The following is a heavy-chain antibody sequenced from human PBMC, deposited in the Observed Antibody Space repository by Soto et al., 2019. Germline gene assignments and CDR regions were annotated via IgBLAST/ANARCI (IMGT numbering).Heavy chain of an antibody. D-gene: IGHD4-17*01. CDR3: ARVTMVIRDSDHFGVDV. V-gene: IGHV4-38-2*02. Sequence: SETLSLTCLVSGFPISSPYSWGWIRQPPGKGLEWIGSISHTGTTSYSPSLTSRVSISVDTSKNQVSLKLTSVTAADMAVYFCARVTMVIRDSDHFGVDVWGHGTTVTVSS. CDR1: GFPISSPYS. J-gene: IGHJ6*02. CDR2: ISHTGTT.